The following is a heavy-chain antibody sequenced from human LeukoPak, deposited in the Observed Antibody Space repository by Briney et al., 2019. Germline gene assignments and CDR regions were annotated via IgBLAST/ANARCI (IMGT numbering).Heavy chain of an antibody. V-gene: IGHV4-30-4*08. CDR3: ARANPPRGSSSWYPADWCFDL. CDR2: IYYSGNT. D-gene: IGHD6-13*01. J-gene: IGHJ2*01. CDR1: GASISSGDHY. Sequence: SQTLSLTCTVSGASISSGDHYWSWIRQTPGKGLEWIGYIYYSGNTYYNPSLKSRVSISVDTSKNQFSLKLRSVTAADTAVYYCARANPPRGSSSWYPADWCFDLWGRGTMVTVSS.